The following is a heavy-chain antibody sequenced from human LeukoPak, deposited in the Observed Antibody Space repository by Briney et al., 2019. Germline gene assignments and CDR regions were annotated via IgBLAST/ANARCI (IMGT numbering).Heavy chain of an antibody. D-gene: IGHD1-26*01. J-gene: IGHJ3*02. CDR1: GGSISSHS. Sequence: SETLSLTCTVSGGSISSHSWSWIRQPAGKGLEWIGRIYASESTNYNPSLKSRVTMSVDASKSQSSLNLNSVTAADTAVYYCARDRREVPVRANDAFDIWGQGTMVTVSS. CDR3: ARDRREVPVRANDAFDI. CDR2: IYASEST. V-gene: IGHV4-4*07.